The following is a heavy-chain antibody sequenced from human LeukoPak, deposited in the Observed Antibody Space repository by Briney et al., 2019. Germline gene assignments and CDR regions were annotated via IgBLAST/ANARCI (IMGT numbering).Heavy chain of an antibody. V-gene: IGHV3-23*01. CDR2: ISGSGGST. J-gene: IGHJ4*02. CDR1: GFTFSSYA. Sequence: GGSLRLSCAASGFTFSSYAMSWVRQAPGKGLEWVSAISGSGGSTYCADSVKGRFTISRDNSKNTLYLQMNSLRAEDTAVYYCATQPDFWSGYSDDYWGQGTLVTVSS. CDR3: ATQPDFWSGYSDDY. D-gene: IGHD3-3*01.